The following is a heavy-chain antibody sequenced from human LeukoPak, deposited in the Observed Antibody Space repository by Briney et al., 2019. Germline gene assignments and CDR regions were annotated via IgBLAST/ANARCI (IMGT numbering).Heavy chain of an antibody. Sequence: PSETLSLTCAVYGGSFSGYYWSWIRQPPGKGLEWIGEINHSGSTNYNPSLKSRVTISVDTSKNQFSLKLSSVTAADTAVYYCASFTAIRYFDYWGQGTLVTVSS. J-gene: IGHJ4*02. CDR3: ASFTAIRYFDY. CDR1: GGSFSGYY. V-gene: IGHV4-34*01. D-gene: IGHD5-18*01. CDR2: INHSGST.